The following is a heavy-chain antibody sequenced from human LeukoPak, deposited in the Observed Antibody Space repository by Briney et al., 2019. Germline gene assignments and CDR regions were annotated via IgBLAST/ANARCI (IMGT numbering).Heavy chain of an antibody. CDR1: GDSVSSTSAA. J-gene: IGHJ4*02. V-gene: IGHV6-1*01. D-gene: IGHD3-10*01. CDR3: ARGSGFGFDY. CDR2: TYYRSKWYN. Sequence: SQTLSLTCAISGDSVSSTSAAWNWIRQSPSRGLEWLGRTYYRSKWYNDYAVSVKSRITVTSDTSKNQFSLQLISVTPEDTAVYYCARGSGFGFDYWGQGALVTVSS.